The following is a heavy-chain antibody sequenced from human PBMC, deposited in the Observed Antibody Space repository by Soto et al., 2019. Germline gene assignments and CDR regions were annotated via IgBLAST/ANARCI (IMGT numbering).Heavy chain of an antibody. CDR3: ARDPRIAVAGDYYYYGMDV. J-gene: IGHJ6*02. V-gene: IGHV3-74*01. CDR2: INSDGSST. D-gene: IGHD6-19*01. CDR1: GFTFSSYW. Sequence: EVQLVESGGGLAQPGGSLRLSCAASGFTFSSYWMHWVRQAPGKGLVWVSRINSDGSSTSYADSVKGRFTISRDNAKNTLYLQMNSLRAEDSAVYYCARDPRIAVAGDYYYYGMDVWGQGTTVTVSS.